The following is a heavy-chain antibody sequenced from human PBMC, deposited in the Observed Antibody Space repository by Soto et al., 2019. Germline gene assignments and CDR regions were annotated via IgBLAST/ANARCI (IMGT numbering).Heavy chain of an antibody. CDR1: GFSLSTSGVG. J-gene: IGHJ4*02. CDR2: IYWDDDK. CDR3: APPYRDSNSYFYYFDY. D-gene: IGHD3-22*01. Sequence: QITLKESGPTLVKPTQTLTLTCTFSGFSLSTSGVGVGWVRQPPGKALEWLALIYWDDDKRYSPSLESRLTITKDTYKNQVVLTMTTMDRVDTGTYYCAPPYRDSNSYFYYFDYWGQGTLVTVSS. V-gene: IGHV2-5*02.